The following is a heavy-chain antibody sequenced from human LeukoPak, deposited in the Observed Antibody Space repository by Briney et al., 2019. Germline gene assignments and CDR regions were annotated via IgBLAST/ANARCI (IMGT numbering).Heavy chain of an antibody. CDR2: ILSSGSDT. CDR3: ARAGHCSGRLCYSLNAFDI. D-gene: IGHD2-15*01. CDR1: GFPFSNYE. V-gene: IGHV3-48*03. Sequence: GGSLRLSCVASGFPFSNYEMNWVRQAPGKGLEWVSYILSSGSDTYYADSVKGRFTISRDTAKNSLYLRMNSLRAEDTAVYYCARAGHCSGRLCYSLNAFDIWGQRPVVTVSS. J-gene: IGHJ3*02.